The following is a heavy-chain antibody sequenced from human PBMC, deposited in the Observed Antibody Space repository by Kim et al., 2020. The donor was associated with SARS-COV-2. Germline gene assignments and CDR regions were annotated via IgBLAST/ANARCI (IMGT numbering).Heavy chain of an antibody. CDR2: INNSGST. D-gene: IGHD2-21*01. V-gene: IGHV4-34*01. CDR3: ARGRVVVSGSWYVF. J-gene: IGHJ3*01. Sequence: SETLSLTCAVSGGSFSGYYWSWIRQPQRQGLEWDWEINNSGSTNSNPSLKSRVTISLDASTNQYPLTLRSVTAAAADADYYARGRVVVSGSWYVFWGQG. CDR1: GGSFSGYY.